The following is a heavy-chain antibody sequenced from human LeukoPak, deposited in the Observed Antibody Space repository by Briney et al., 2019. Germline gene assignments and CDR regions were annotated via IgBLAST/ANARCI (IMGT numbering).Heavy chain of an antibody. CDR3: AKEYCTNGVCYSITFDY. D-gene: IGHD2-8*01. V-gene: IGHV3-21*04. CDR1: GFTFNTYS. Sequence: PGGSLRLSCEASGFTFNTYSMNWARQAPGKGLEWVSSIDSSGGYMFYADSVKGRFIISRDNAKDSLYLQMNSLRAEDTAVYYCAKEYCTNGVCYSITFDYWGQGTLVTVSS. J-gene: IGHJ4*02. CDR2: IDSSGGYM.